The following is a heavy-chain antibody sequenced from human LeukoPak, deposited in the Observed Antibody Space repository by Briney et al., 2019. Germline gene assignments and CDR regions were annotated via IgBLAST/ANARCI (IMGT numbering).Heavy chain of an antibody. CDR3: ARDLSGPRGGDAFDI. CDR1: GGSFSGYY. Sequence: PSETPSLTCAVYGGSFSGYYWSWIRQPAGKGLEWIGRIYTSGSANYNPSLKSRVTISVDTSKNQFSLKLSSVTAADTAVYYCARDLSGPRGGDAFDIWGQGTMVTVSS. CDR2: IYTSGSA. V-gene: IGHV4-4*07. J-gene: IGHJ3*02. D-gene: IGHD1-26*01.